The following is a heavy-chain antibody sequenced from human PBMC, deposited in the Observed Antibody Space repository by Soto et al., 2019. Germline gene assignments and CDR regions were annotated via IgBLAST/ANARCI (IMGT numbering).Heavy chain of an antibody. Sequence: PGGSLRLSCAASGFTFSSYAMSWVRQAPGKGLEWVSAISGSGGSTYYADSVKGRFTISRDNSKNTLYLQMNSLRAEDTAVYYCAKDRRSVAGSIGYYFDSWGQGTLVTVSS. D-gene: IGHD6-19*01. V-gene: IGHV3-23*01. CDR1: GFTFSSYA. CDR2: ISGSGGST. CDR3: AKDRRSVAGSIGYYFDS. J-gene: IGHJ4*02.